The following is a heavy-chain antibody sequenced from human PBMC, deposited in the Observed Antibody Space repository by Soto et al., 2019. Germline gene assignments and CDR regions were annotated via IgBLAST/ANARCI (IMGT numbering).Heavy chain of an antibody. CDR1: GYIFTGFY. J-gene: IGHJ6*02. V-gene: IGHV1-2*02. Sequence: QVQLVQSGAAVKKPGSSVKVSCKTSGYIFTGFYIHWVRLAPGQRLEWMGWINPVSGGTNYAQKFQGLVTMTRDTSISTAYMELNSLRSDDSAVYYCARRRIQPDGSYYGLDVWGQGTTVTVSS. CDR2: INPVSGGT. CDR3: ARRRIQPDGSYYGLDV. D-gene: IGHD5-18*01.